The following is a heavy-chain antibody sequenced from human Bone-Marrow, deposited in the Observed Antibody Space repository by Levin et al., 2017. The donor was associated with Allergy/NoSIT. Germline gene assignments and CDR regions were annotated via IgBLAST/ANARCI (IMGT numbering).Heavy chain of an antibody. CDR1: GDSIRSGGYY. CDR3: ARGHVNGDYFDF. V-gene: IGHV4-31*03. D-gene: IGHD4-17*01. J-gene: IGHJ4*02. CDR2: IHYNGNTN. Sequence: SETLSLTCSVSGDSIRSGGYYWTWVRQPSGKGLDWIAYIHYNGNTNFYNPSLRGRATISLETSKNQFSLTLRSVTAADTAVYFCARGHVNGDYFDFRGQGLLVTVSS.